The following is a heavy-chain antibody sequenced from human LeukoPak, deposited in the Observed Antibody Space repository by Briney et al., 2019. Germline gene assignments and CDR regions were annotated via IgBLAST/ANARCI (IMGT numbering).Heavy chain of an antibody. CDR1: AFSLSSYW. V-gene: IGHV3-74*01. Sequence: GGSLRLSCTVWAFSLSSYWMQCVRQAPGKGLVWVSRINSDGSSTNYADSVKGRFTISRDNAKNTLYLQMNSLRDEDTAVYYWAREFRVLPGIWGQGTMVTASS. D-gene: IGHD2-8*02. J-gene: IGHJ3*02. CDR3: AREFRVLPGI. CDR2: INSDGSST.